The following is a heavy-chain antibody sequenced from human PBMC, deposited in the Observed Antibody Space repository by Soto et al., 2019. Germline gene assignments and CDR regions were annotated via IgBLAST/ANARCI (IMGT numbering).Heavy chain of an antibody. CDR3: ARSYCGDDCALDH. V-gene: IGHV3-30-3*01. Sequence: QVQLVESGGGVVQPGRSLRLSCAASGFIFSNYVMHWVRQDPGKGLEWVAVISYDGNSKHYADSVKGRFTISRDNSKSTLYVQMNSLRAEDTAVYYCARSYCGDDCALDHWGQGTLVTVSS. J-gene: IGHJ4*02. D-gene: IGHD2-21*02. CDR1: GFIFSNYV. CDR2: ISYDGNSK.